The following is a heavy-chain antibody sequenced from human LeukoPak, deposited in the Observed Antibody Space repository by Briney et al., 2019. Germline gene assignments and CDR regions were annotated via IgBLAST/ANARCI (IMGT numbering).Heavy chain of an antibody. J-gene: IGHJ5*02. CDR2: ITSSSSYI. Sequence: PGGSLRLSCAASVFTFSSYTMNWVRQAPGKGLEWVSYITSSSSYIYYADSVIGRFTISRDNANNSLYLQMNSLRAEDTAVYYCARDLGQYYDTSDNWFAPWGQGTLVTVSS. D-gene: IGHD3-22*01. CDR1: VFTFSSYT. CDR3: ARDLGQYYDTSDNWFAP. V-gene: IGHV3-21*01.